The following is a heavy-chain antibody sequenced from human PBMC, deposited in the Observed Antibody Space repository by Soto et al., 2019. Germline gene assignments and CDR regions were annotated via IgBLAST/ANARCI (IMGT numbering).Heavy chain of an antibody. CDR2: INHSGIT. CDR3: ARGRSSVPDRRGIGYYGLDV. Sequence: QVQLQQWGAGLLKPSETLSLTCVVNGGSFSGYYWSWVRQPPGKGLEWIGEINHSGITDSSPSLKSRVTISVDASRSEFSLNPTSVTAADTAVYYCARGRSSVPDRRGIGYYGLDVWGQGTTVTVS. D-gene: IGHD3-3*01. V-gene: IGHV4-34*01. CDR1: GGSFSGYY. J-gene: IGHJ6*02.